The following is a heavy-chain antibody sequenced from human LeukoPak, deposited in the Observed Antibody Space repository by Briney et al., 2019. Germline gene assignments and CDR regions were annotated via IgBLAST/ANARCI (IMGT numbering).Heavy chain of an antibody. CDR3: ARAEGLRYDYYYYYYMDV. CDR1: GFTFSSYW. J-gene: IGHJ6*03. V-gene: IGHV3-7*01. Sequence: GGSLRLSCAASGFTFSSYWMSWVRQAPGKGLEWVANIKQDGSEKYYVDSVKGRFTTSRDNAKNSPYLQMNSLRAEDTAVYYCARAEGLRYDYYYYYYMDVWGKGTTVTVSS. CDR2: IKQDGSEK. D-gene: IGHD4-17*01.